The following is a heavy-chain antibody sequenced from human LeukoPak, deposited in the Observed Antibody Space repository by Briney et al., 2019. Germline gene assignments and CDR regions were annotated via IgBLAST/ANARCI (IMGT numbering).Heavy chain of an antibody. Sequence: GGSLRLSCAASGFRFSDYWMNWVRQAPGKGLEWVANIKQDGSEKFYVDSVKGRFTISRDNAKNSLSLQMNSLRAEDTAVYYCARFYYASGRANDYWGQGTLVTVSS. D-gene: IGHD3-10*01. CDR1: GFRFSDYW. CDR3: ARFYYASGRANDY. V-gene: IGHV3-7*01. CDR2: IKQDGSEK. J-gene: IGHJ4*02.